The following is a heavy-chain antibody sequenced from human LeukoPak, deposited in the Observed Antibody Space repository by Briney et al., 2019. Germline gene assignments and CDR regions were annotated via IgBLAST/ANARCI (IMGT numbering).Heavy chain of an antibody. CDR1: GGSISSGGYS. D-gene: IGHD3-10*01. Sequence: SQTLSLTCAVSGGSISSGGYSWNWIRQPPGKGLEWIGYIYHSGSTYYNPSLKSRVTISVDRSKNQFSLKLSSVTAADTAVYYCARYRTFYGSGSYVDYWGQGTLVTVSS. CDR3: ARYRTFYGSGSYVDY. J-gene: IGHJ4*02. CDR2: IYHSGST. V-gene: IGHV4-30-2*01.